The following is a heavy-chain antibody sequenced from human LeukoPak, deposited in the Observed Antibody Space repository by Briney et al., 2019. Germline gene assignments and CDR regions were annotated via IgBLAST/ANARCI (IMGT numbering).Heavy chain of an antibody. CDR3: ARNLDS. V-gene: IGHV3-48*02. Sequence: GGSLRLSCSASGFTFSTYNMNWVHQAPGKGLEWVSFIGTSSGAIYYADSVKGRFTISRDNARKSLYLQMNSLRDEDTAVYYCARNLDSWGQGALVTVSS. J-gene: IGHJ5*01. CDR1: GFTFSTYN. CDR2: IGTSSGAI.